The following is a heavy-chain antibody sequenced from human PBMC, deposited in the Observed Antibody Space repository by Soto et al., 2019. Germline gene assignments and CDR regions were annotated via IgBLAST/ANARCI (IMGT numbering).Heavy chain of an antibody. CDR3: ATCFLYFAN. J-gene: IGHJ4*02. V-gene: IGHV3-23*01. CDR2: ISGTASRT. Sequence: EVQLLESGGGLVLPGGSLRLSCAGSGFTPTTTPLSWVRQPPGKGLEWVTTISGTASRTYYGDSVKGRFFISRDNSKNTVTLPMNNLTRDDMSVYYCATCFLYFANWGQGTRVTVSS. D-gene: IGHD2-15*01. CDR1: GFTPTTTP.